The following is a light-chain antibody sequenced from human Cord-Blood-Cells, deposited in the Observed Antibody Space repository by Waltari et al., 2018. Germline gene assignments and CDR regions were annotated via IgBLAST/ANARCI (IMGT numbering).Light chain of an antibody. V-gene: IGLV2-18*02. CDR2: DVS. Sequence: QSALTQPPSVSGSPGQSVTISCTGTSSDVGRYNRVSWYQQPPGTAPKLMIYDVSTRPSGVPDRISGTKSGNTASLTISGLQAEDEADYYCSSYTSSSTYVFGTGTKVTVL. CDR1: SSDVGRYNR. CDR3: SSYTSSSTYV. J-gene: IGLJ1*01.